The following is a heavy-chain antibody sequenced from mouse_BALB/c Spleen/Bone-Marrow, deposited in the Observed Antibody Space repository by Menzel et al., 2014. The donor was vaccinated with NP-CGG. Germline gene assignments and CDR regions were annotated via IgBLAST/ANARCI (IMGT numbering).Heavy chain of an antibody. CDR3: ARAPGTCYFDY. J-gene: IGHJ2*01. CDR2: SRNKANDYTT. CDR1: GFTFSDFY. Sequence: DVQLVESGGGLVQPGGSLRLSCATSGFTFSDFYMEWVRQPPGKRLEWIAASRNKANDYTTEYSASVKGRFIVSRDTSQSILYLQMNALRAEDTAIYYCARAPGTCYFDYWGQGTTLTVSS. D-gene: IGHD3-3*01. V-gene: IGHV7-1*02.